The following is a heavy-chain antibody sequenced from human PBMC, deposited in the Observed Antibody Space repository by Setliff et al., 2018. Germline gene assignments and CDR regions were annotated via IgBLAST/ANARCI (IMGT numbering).Heavy chain of an antibody. CDR2: ISASGRTT. CDR1: RFTFSNYA. Sequence: LRLSCAASRFTFSNYAMSWVRQAPGKGLEWVSAISASGRTTYSADSVKGRFTISRDNSKNTLSLQMNSLRAEDTAVYYCARPYYYDRSAFDIWGQGTMVTVSS. J-gene: IGHJ3*02. D-gene: IGHD3-22*01. V-gene: IGHV3-23*01. CDR3: ARPYYYDRSAFDI.